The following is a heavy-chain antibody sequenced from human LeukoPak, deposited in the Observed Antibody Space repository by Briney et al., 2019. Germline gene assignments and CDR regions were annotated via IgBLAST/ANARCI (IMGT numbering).Heavy chain of an antibody. CDR3: ARRYCSSTFCHGAFDI. CDR1: GYSFISYW. V-gene: IGHV5-51*01. J-gene: IGHJ3*02. D-gene: IGHD2-2*01. Sequence: GESLKISCKGSGYSFISYWIGWVRQMPGKGLEWMGIVSPGDSDTRYSPSFQGQVTISADKSIRTAYLQCSSLKASDTAMYYCARRYCSSTFCHGAFDIWGQGTMVTVSS. CDR2: VSPGDSDT.